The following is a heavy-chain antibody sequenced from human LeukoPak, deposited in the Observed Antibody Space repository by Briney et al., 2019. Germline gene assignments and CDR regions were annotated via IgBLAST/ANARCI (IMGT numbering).Heavy chain of an antibody. D-gene: IGHD3-10*01. CDR3: ARSRGFGELLPFDH. J-gene: IGHJ4*02. V-gene: IGHV3-23*01. CDR2: TSGSGASA. CDR1: GFTLRSYT. Sequence: GGSLRLSCAASGFTLRSYTMNWVRQAPGKGLEWVSGTSGSGASAYYADSVKGRFTISRDNPRSTVYLQLNSLTAEDTAIYYCARSRGFGELLPFDHWGQGALVTVSS.